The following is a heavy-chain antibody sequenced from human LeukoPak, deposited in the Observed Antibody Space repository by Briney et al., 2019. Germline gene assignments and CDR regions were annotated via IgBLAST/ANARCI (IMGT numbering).Heavy chain of an antibody. CDR1: GFTFSSYG. D-gene: IGHD5-12*01. Sequence: GGSLRLSCAASGFTFSSYGMHWVRQAPGKGLEWVAFIRYDGSNKYYADSVKGRFTISRDNSKNTLYLQMNSLRAEDTAVYYCARVVARRNNWFDPWGQGTLVTVSS. J-gene: IGHJ5*02. V-gene: IGHV3-30*02. CDR2: IRYDGSNK. CDR3: ARVVARRNNWFDP.